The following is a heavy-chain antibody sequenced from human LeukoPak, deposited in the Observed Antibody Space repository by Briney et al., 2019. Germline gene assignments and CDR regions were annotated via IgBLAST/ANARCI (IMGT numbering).Heavy chain of an antibody. CDR1: GFRFNTYW. V-gene: IGHV3-7*01. CDR3: ARDKQVGATYFDY. D-gene: IGHD1-26*01. J-gene: IGHJ4*02. Sequence: PGGSLRLSCAASGFRFNTYWMSWVRQAPGKGPEWVANINQDGDDKNYLGSVRGRFTITRDSAENSLHLQMNSLRVEDTAVYYCARDKQVGATYFDYWGQGSLVTVS. CDR2: INQDGDDK.